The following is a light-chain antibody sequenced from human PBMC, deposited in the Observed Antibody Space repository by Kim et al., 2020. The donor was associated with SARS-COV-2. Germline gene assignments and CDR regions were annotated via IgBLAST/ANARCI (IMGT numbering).Light chain of an antibody. V-gene: IGKV1-5*03. CDR2: KAS. CDR3: QQYSSYPLT. Sequence: DIQMTQSLSTVSASVGDRVTITCRASQSISSWLAWYQQKPGKAPKLLIYKASSLESGVPPRFSSGGSGTDFTLTINSLQPDDFATYYCQQYSSYPLTFGGGTKVDIK. CDR1: QSISSW. J-gene: IGKJ4*01.